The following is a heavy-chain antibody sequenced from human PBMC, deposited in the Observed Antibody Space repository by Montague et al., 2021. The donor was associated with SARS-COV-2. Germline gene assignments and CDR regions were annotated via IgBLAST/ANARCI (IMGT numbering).Heavy chain of an antibody. CDR1: GASISSYY. V-gene: IGHV4-59*01. Sequence: SETLSLTCTVSGASISSYYWSWIRQPPGKGLEWIGYIYYSGSTSYNPSLTSRVTISVDTSKNQFSLKLSPVTAADTAVYYCARVFPRWLQFDPYFDYWGQGTLVTVSS. J-gene: IGHJ4*02. D-gene: IGHD5-24*01. CDR3: ARVFPRWLQFDPYFDY. CDR2: IYYSGST.